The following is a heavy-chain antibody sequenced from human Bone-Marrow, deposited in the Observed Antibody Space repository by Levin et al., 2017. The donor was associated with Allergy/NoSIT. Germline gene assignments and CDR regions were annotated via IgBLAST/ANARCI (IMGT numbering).Heavy chain of an antibody. D-gene: IGHD4-17*01. CDR2: IYYSGST. V-gene: IGHV4-39*01. J-gene: IGHJ4*02. Sequence: SETLSLTCTVSGGSISSSSYYWGWIRQPPGKGLEWIGSIYYSGSTYYNPSLKSRVTISVDTSKNQFSLKLSSVTAADTAVYYCAAENDYGDYYLGYWGQGTLVTVSS. CDR3: AAENDYGDYYLGY. CDR1: GGSISSSSYY.